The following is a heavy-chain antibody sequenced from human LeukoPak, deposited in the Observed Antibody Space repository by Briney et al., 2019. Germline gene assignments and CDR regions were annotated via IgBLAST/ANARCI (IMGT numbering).Heavy chain of an antibody. V-gene: IGHV4-38-2*02. CDR3: AREGAIRVWYYYDSSPREDDAFDI. CDR2: IYHSGST. Sequence: PSETLSLTCTVSGYSISSGYYWGWIRQPPGKGLEWIGSIYHSGSTYYNPSLKSRVTISVDTSKNQFSLKLSSVTAADTAVYYCAREGAIRVWYYYDSSPREDDAFDIWGQGTMVTVSS. CDR1: GYSISSGYY. D-gene: IGHD3-22*01. J-gene: IGHJ3*02.